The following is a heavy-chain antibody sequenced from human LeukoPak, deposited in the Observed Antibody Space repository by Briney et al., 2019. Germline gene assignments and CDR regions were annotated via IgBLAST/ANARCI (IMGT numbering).Heavy chain of an antibody. D-gene: IGHD2-2*03. Sequence: EGSLRLSCTASGFTFSSYEMIWVRQAPGKGLEGVSYISSSGSTIYYAHSVEGRFTISRDNAKNSLYLQMNSLRAEETAVYYCARDGRGMEIVVVSGRYGMDLWGQGTTVTVSS. CDR2: ISSSGSTI. CDR3: ARDGRGMEIVVVSGRYGMDL. V-gene: IGHV3-48*03. CDR1: GFTFSSYE. J-gene: IGHJ6*02.